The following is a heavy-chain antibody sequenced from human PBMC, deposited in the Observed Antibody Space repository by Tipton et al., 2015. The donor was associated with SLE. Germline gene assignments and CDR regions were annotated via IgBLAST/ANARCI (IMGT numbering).Heavy chain of an antibody. CDR3: ARGLVNSGSHYYMDV. CDR2: VYFGGTT. J-gene: IGHJ6*03. D-gene: IGHD3-22*01. Sequence: TLSLTCTVSGDSIRSTTYYWAWIRQPPGKGLEWIGSVYFGGTTYNNPSLKSRVTISVDTSKNQFSLKLSSVTAADTAVYYCARGLVNSGSHYYMDVWGKGTTVTVSS. CDR1: GDSIRSTTYY. V-gene: IGHV4-39*07.